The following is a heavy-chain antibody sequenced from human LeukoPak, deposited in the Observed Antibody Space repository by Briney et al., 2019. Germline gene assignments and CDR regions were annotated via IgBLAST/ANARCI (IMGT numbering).Heavy chain of an antibody. CDR3: ARVEMATIGLNWFDP. D-gene: IGHD5-24*01. CDR1: GYTFTSYG. J-gene: IGHJ5*02. V-gene: IGHV1-18*01. Sequence: ASVKVSCKASGYTFTSYGISWVRQAPGQGLEWMGWISAYNGNTNYAQKFQGRVTITADKSTSTAYMELSSLRSEDTAVYYCARVEMATIGLNWFDPWGQGTLVTVSS. CDR2: ISAYNGNT.